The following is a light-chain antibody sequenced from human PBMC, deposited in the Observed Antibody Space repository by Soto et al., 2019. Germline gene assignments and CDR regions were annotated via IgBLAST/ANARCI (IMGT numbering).Light chain of an antibody. CDR1: QSISNW. J-gene: IGKJ1*01. Sequence: DIQMTQSPSTLSASVGDRVIFSCRASQSISNWLAWYQQKPGKAPNLLIYKASSLKSGVPSRFSGSGSGTEFTLTISSLQPDDFATYYCQQYDTYWTFGQGTKVDIK. V-gene: IGKV1-5*03. CDR3: QQYDTYWT. CDR2: KAS.